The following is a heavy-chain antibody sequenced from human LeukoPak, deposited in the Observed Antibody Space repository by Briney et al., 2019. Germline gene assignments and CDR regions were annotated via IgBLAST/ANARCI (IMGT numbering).Heavy chain of an antibody. D-gene: IGHD1-26*01. CDR1: GYTFTGYY. CDR3: ARGEERDYSGSYLCHDY. Sequence: ASVKVSCKASGYTFTGYYMHWVRQAPGQGLEWMGWITPNSGGTNYAQKFQGRVTMTRDTSISTAYMELSRLRSDDTAVYYCARGEERDYSGSYLCHDYWGQGTLVTVSS. V-gene: IGHV1-2*02. J-gene: IGHJ4*02. CDR2: ITPNSGGT.